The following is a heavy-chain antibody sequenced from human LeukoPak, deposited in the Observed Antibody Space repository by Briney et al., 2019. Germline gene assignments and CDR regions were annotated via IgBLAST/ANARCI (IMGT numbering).Heavy chain of an antibody. CDR1: GFTFSNYE. D-gene: IGHD2-2*01. Sequence: GGSLRLSCAASGFTFSNYEMNWVRQAPGKGLEWVSYISSSGGIIDYTDSVKGRFTISRDNSKNTLYLQMNSLRAEDTAVYYCARDLGYCSSTSCYHYGMDVWGQGTTVTVSS. CDR3: ARDLGYCSSTSCYHYGMDV. CDR2: ISSSGGII. V-gene: IGHV3-48*03. J-gene: IGHJ6*02.